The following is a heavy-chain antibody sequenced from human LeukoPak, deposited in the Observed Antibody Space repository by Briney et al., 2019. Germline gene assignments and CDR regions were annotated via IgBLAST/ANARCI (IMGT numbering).Heavy chain of an antibody. D-gene: IGHD1-26*01. CDR3: ARDGYSGSYHYYFDY. CDR1: GGSISSSPYY. Sequence: SETLSLTCTVSGGSISSSPYYWGWIRQPPGKGLDWIGHIISGGSAYYNPSLRSRVTISVDTSKNQFSLKLSSVTAADTAVYYCARDGYSGSYHYYFDYWGQGTLVTVSS. J-gene: IGHJ4*02. CDR2: IISGGSA. V-gene: IGHV4-39*07.